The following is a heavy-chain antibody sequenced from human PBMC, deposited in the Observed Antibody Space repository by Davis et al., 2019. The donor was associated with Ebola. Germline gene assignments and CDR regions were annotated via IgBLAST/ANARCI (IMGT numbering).Heavy chain of an antibody. V-gene: IGHV3-53*01. CDR1: GFTVSSNY. CDR2: IYSGGST. CDR3: ARGAWWVDIVVVDAGVDY. J-gene: IGHJ4*02. D-gene: IGHD2-15*01. Sequence: PGGSLRLSCAASGFTVSSNYMSWVRQAPGKGLEWVSVIYSGGSTYYADSVKGRFTISRDNSKNTLYLQMNSLRAEDTAVYYCARGAWWVDIVVVDAGVDYWGQGTLVTVSS.